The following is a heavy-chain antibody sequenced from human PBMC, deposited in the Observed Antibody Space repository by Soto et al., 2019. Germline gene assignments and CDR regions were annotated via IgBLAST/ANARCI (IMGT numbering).Heavy chain of an antibody. CDR3: AVQGGYYDSSGYENYYGMDV. D-gene: IGHD3-22*01. V-gene: IGHV4-59*01. CDR2: IYYSGST. Sequence: SETLSLTCTVSGGSISSYYWSWIRQPPGKGLEWIGYIYYSGSTNYNPSLKSRVTISVDTSKNQFSLKLSSVTAADTAVYYCAVQGGYYDSSGYENYYGMDVWGQGTTVTVSS. CDR1: GGSISSYY. J-gene: IGHJ6*02.